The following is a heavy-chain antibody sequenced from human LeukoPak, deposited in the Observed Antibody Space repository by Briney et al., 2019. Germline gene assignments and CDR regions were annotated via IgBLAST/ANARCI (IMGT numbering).Heavy chain of an antibody. CDR3: AKRGVVIRVILVGFHKEAYYFDS. CDR2: ISDSGGST. J-gene: IGHJ4*02. V-gene: IGHV3-23*01. CDR1: GITLSNYG. D-gene: IGHD3-22*01. Sequence: GGSLRLSCAVSGITLSNYGMSWFRQAPGKGLEWFAGISDSGGSTNYADSVKDRFTISRDNPKNTLYLQMNSLGAKDSVVYFCAKRGVVIRVILVGFHKEAYYFDSWGQGALVTVSS.